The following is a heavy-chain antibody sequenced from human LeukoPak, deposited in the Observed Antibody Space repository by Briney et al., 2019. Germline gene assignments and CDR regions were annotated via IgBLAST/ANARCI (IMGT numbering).Heavy chain of an antibody. V-gene: IGHV3-30-3*01. Sequence: GGSLRLSCAASRFTCSTYAMHWVRQAPGKGLEWVAGISNDGTNEDHADSVKGRFTISRDNSKHTMYLQMNSLRAEDTAIYYCARDRIAVAGMGAFQHWGQGTLVTVSS. CDR1: RFTCSTYA. CDR3: ARDRIAVAGMGAFQH. CDR2: ISNDGTNE. D-gene: IGHD6-19*01. J-gene: IGHJ1*01.